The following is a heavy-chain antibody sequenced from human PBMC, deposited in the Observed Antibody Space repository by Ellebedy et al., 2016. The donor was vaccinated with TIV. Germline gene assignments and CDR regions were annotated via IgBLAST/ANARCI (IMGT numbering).Heavy chain of an antibody. V-gene: IGHV1-46*01. J-gene: IGHJ3*02. CDR1: GYTFTSYY. CDR2: INPSGGST. CDR3: ARAHPLLDAFDI. Sequence: AASVKVSCKASGYTFTSYYMHWVRQVPGQGLEWMGIINPSGGSTSYAQKFQGRVTMTRDTSTSTVYMELSSLRSEDTAVYYCARAHPLLDAFDIWGQGTMVTVSS. D-gene: IGHD3-10*01.